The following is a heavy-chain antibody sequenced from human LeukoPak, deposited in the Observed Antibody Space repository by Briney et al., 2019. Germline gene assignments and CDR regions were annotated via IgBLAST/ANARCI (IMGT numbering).Heavy chain of an antibody. CDR1: GGTFNHFG. Sequence: GASVKVSCKASGGTFNHFGINWVRQAPGQGLEWMGRIIPILDLTKYAPKIQDRVTITADKSTSTAYMELNSLRSDDTAVYYCARVMETVQLWPTGGFDYWGQGTLVTVSS. CDR3: ARVMETVQLWPTGGFDY. D-gene: IGHD5-18*01. V-gene: IGHV1-69*04. CDR2: IIPILDLT. J-gene: IGHJ4*02.